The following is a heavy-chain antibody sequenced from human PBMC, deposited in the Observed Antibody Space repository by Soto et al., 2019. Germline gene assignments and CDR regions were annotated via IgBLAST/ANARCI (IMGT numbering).Heavy chain of an antibody. CDR2: ISGSGGST. D-gene: IGHD3-3*01. CDR3: AKDKDFLIGHNYFDY. J-gene: IGHJ4*02. Sequence: GSLRFSCAASGXTFSSYAMSWVRQAPGKGLEWVSAISGSGGSTYYPASVKGRFTIPSDNSKNTLYLQMNSLRADHTALYYCAKDKDFLIGHNYFDYWGQGTLVTVSS. V-gene: IGHV3-23*01. CDR1: GXTFSSYA.